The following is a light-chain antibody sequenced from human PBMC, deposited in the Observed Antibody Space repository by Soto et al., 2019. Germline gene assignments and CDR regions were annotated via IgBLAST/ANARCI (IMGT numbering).Light chain of an antibody. Sequence: QSALTQPASVSGSPGQSITISCTGTSSDVGGYNYVSLYQQHPGKAPKLMIYDVSNWPSGVSNRFSGSKSANTASLTISGLQAEDEADYYCSSYTSSSPRVFGTGTKLTVL. V-gene: IGLV2-14*01. CDR3: SSYTSSSPRV. J-gene: IGLJ1*01. CDR2: DVS. CDR1: SSDVGGYNY.